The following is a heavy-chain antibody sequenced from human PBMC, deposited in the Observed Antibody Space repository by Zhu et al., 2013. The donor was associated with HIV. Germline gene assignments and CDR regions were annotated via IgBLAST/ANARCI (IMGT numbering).Heavy chain of an antibody. V-gene: IGHV1-2*02. J-gene: IGHJ5*02. CDR2: LNTNTGDT. CDR1: GYTFNDYY. D-gene: IGHD3-22*01. Sequence: QLEQSGAEMKKPGASLKVSCRASGYTFNDYYIHWVRQAPGQGLEWMGWLNTNTGDTKYAQKFQGRVTMTRDTSINTAFVELRKLKSDDMATYYCARDRLISMKVVRPWFDPWGQGTLVTVSS. CDR3: ARDRLISMKVVRPWFDP.